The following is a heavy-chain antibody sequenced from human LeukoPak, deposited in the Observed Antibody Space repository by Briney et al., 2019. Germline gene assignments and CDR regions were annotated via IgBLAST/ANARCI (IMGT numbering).Heavy chain of an antibody. V-gene: IGHV3-30-3*01. D-gene: IGHD6-19*01. CDR1: GFTFSSYA. J-gene: IGHJ4*02. Sequence: PGGSLRLSCAASGFTFSSYAMRWVRPAPGKGLEWVAVISYDGSNKYYADSVKGRFTISRDNSKNTLYLQMNSLRAEDTAVYYCARDLSGLDYWGQGTLVTVSS. CDR2: ISYDGSNK. CDR3: ARDLSGLDY.